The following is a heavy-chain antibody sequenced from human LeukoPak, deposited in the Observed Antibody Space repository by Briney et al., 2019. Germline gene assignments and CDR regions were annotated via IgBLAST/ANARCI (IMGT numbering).Heavy chain of an antibody. V-gene: IGHV4-34*01. CDR2: INHSGST. D-gene: IGHD2-2*02. J-gene: IGHJ6*02. CDR3: ARLALRNQLLYFHYYGMDV. Sequence: SETLSLTCAVYGGSFSGYYWSWIRQPPGKGLEWIGEINHSGSTNCNPSLKSRVTISVDTSKNQFSLKLSSVTAADTAVYYCARLALRNQLLYFHYYGMDVWGQGTTVTVSS. CDR1: GGSFSGYY.